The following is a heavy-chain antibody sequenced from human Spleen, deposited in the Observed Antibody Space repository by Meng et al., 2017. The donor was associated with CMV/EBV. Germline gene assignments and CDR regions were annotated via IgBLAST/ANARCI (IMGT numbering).Heavy chain of an antibody. D-gene: IGHD1-26*01. Sequence: GESLKISCAPSGIIFSSYAMHWVRQAPGKGLEWVALVYYDGSTQYYSDSVGGRFNISRDNSKNTLFLQMNSLRGEDTGVYYCAKDRVALWLGAEVDFYGMDAWGQGTTVTVSS. V-gene: IGHV3-33*06. J-gene: IGHJ6*02. CDR2: VYYDGSTQ. CDR1: GIIFSSYA. CDR3: AKDRVALWLGAEVDFYGMDA.